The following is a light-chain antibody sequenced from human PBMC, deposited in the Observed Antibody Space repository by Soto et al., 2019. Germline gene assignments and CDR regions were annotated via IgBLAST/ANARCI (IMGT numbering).Light chain of an antibody. J-gene: IGLJ3*02. Sequence: QSVLTQPPSASGTPGQRVTISCSGSSSNVGSNTVSWYQQLPGTAPKVLIYSDDQRPSGVPDRFSGSRSGSSASVAISGLQSGDEADYYCASWVDSLNGGVLGGGTKLTVL. CDR3: ASWVDSLNGGV. CDR1: SSNVGSNT. V-gene: IGLV1-44*01. CDR2: SDD.